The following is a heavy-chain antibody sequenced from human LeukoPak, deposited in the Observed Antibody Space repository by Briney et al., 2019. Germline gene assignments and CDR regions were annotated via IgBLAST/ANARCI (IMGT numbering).Heavy chain of an antibody. Sequence: PGGSLRLSCAASGFTFSSYEMNWVRQAPGKGLEWVSYISSSGSTIYYADSVKGRFTISRDNAKNSLYLQMNSLRAEDTAVYYCARLEIGGYSYGYFYWGQGTLVTVSS. V-gene: IGHV3-48*03. CDR1: GFTFSSYE. D-gene: IGHD5-18*01. CDR3: ARLEIGGYSYGYFY. J-gene: IGHJ4*02. CDR2: ISSSGSTI.